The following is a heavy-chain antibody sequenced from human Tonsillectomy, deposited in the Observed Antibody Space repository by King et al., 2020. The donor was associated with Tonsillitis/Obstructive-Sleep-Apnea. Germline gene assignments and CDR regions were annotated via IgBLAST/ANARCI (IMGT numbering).Heavy chain of an antibody. V-gene: IGHV4-31*03. D-gene: IGHD1-1*01. CDR2: ISYSGST. Sequence: QLQESGPGLVKPSQTLSLTCTVSGGSISSGGYYWSWTRQHPGKGLEWIGYISYSGSTYHNPSLRSRATISVDTSKNQFSLKLSSVTAADTAVYYCASGPNEDYFDYWGQGTLVTVSS. CDR3: ASGPNEDYFDY. J-gene: IGHJ4*02. CDR1: GGSISSGGYY.